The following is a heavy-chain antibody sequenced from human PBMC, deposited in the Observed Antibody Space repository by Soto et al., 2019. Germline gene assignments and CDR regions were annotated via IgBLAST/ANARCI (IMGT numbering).Heavy chain of an antibody. J-gene: IGHJ3*02. CDR3: ARHCSSTSCYTYDAFDI. D-gene: IGHD2-2*02. CDR2: IYYSGST. Sequence: QLQLQESGPGLVKPSETLSLTCTVSGGSISSSSYYWGWIRQPPGKGLEWIGSIYYSGSTYYNPSLKCRVTISVDTSKNQFSLKLSSVTAADTAVYYCARHCSSTSCYTYDAFDIWGQGTMVTVSS. V-gene: IGHV4-39*01. CDR1: GGSISSSSYY.